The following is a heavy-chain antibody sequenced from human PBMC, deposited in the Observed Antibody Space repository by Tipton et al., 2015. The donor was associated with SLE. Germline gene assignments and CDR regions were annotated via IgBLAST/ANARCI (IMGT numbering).Heavy chain of an antibody. CDR1: GASISSGHSY. CDR2: IHRGGNT. CDR3: ARAIRFFDP. D-gene: IGHD2-2*02. V-gene: IGHV4-31*03. Sequence: TLSLTCTVSGASISSGHSYWGWIRQYPGKGLEWIGYIHRGGNTYSNPSLKSRVTISVDTSKNQFSLKLSSVTAADTAVYYCARAIRFFDPWGQGTLVTVSS. J-gene: IGHJ5*02.